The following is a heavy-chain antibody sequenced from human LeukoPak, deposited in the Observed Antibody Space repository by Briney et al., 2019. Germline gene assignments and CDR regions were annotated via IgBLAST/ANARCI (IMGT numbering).Heavy chain of an antibody. Sequence: ASVKVSCKASGYTFTSYGISWVRQAPGQGLEWMGWISAYNGNTNYAQKLQGRVAMTTDTSTSTAYMELRSLRSDDTAVYYCARFPLPMGFSDYWGQGTLVTVSS. CDR1: GYTFTSYG. J-gene: IGHJ4*02. CDR3: ARFPLPMGFSDY. D-gene: IGHD3-10*01. CDR2: ISAYNGNT. V-gene: IGHV1-18*01.